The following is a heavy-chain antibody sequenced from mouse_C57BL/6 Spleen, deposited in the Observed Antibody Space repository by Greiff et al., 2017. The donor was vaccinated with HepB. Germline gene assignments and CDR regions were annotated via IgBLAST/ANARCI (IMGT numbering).Heavy chain of an antibody. J-gene: IGHJ2*01. V-gene: IGHV1-64*01. D-gene: IGHD1-1*01. CDR3: ARERGYYGSSYEGYFDY. Sequence: VQLQQPGAELVKPGASVKLSCKASGYTFTSYWMHWVKQRPGQGLEWIGMIHPNSGSTNYNEKFKSKATLTVDKSSSTAYMQLSSLTSEDSAVYFCARERGYYGSSYEGYFDYWGQGTTLTVSS. CDR2: IHPNSGST. CDR1: GYTFTSYW.